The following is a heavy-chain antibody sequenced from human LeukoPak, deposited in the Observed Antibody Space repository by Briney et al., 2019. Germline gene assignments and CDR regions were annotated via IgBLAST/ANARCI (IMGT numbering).Heavy chain of an antibody. D-gene: IGHD3-16*01. CDR3: ARLWGSCFDS. Sequence: GESLKISCKGSGYSFNTYWIAWVRQMPGKGLEWVGIIYPGDSDTRYSPSFQGQVTISADKSIGTAYLQWSTLKASDTAIYYCARLWGSCFDSWGQGTPVTVSS. V-gene: IGHV5-51*01. J-gene: IGHJ4*02. CDR1: GYSFNTYW. CDR2: IYPGDSDT.